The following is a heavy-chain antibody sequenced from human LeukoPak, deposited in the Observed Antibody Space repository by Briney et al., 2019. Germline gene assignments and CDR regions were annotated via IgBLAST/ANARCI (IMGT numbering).Heavy chain of an antibody. Sequence: ASVKVSCKASGYTFTSYAMNWVRQAPGQGLEWMGWINPNSGGTNYAQKFQGRVTMTRDTSIRTTYMELSSLRSDDTAVYYCAYSGSPYYFDYWGQGTLVTVSS. J-gene: IGHJ4*02. D-gene: IGHD1-26*01. CDR2: INPNSGGT. CDR1: GYTFTSYA. V-gene: IGHV1-2*02. CDR3: AYSGSPYYFDY.